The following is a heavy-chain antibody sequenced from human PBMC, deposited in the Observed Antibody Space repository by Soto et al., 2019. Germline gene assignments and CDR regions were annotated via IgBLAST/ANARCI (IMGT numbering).Heavy chain of an antibody. J-gene: IGHJ4*02. V-gene: IGHV3-21*01. CDR1: GFTFTRYS. CDR2: ISSTTNYI. CDR3: ARETEDLTSNFDC. Sequence: EVQLVESGGGLVKPGGSLRLPCAASGFTFTRYSRNWVRQAPGKGLEWVSSISSTTNYIYYADSMKGRFTSSRDKAKNSVYLEMNSLSAEATAVYDCARETEDLTSNFDCWGQGTLGTVSS.